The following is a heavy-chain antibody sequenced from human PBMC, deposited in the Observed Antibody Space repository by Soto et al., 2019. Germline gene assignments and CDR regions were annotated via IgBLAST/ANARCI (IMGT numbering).Heavy chain of an antibody. Sequence: SQTLSLTCAISGASVSANTASWNWIRQSPTRGLEWLGRTYYRSTWYNDYNDYAVSVRGRIVITADTSKNQFSLQLTSVTPEDAAVYYCAKAWHSGVAAVFRMDVWGQGTTVTVSS. CDR2: TYYRSTWYNDYN. D-gene: IGHD6-19*01. V-gene: IGHV6-1*01. CDR1: GASVSANTAS. CDR3: AKAWHSGVAAVFRMDV. J-gene: IGHJ6*01.